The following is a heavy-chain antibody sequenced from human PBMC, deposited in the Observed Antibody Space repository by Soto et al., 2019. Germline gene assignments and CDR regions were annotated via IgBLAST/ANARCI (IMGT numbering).Heavy chain of an antibody. CDR1: GGTFSSYA. D-gene: IGHD1-26*01. J-gene: IGHJ4*02. CDR2: IIPIFGTA. Sequence: GAAVKVSCKASGGTFSSYAISWVRQAPGQGLEWMGGIIPIFGTANYAQKFQGRVTMTTDTSTSTVYMELSSLRFDDTAVYYCARGISGTYTALDFWGQGALVTV. CDR3: ARGISGTYTALDF. V-gene: IGHV1-69*05.